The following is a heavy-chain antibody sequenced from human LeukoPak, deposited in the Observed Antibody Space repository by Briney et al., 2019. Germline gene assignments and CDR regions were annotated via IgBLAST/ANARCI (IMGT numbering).Heavy chain of an antibody. D-gene: IGHD2-21*02. J-gene: IGHJ4*02. CDR3: TTAALLAYCGGDCYGYYFDY. CDR2: IKSKTDGGTT. CDR1: GFTVSTNY. Sequence: PGGSLRLSCAASGFTVSTNYMSWVRQAPGKGLEWVGRIKSKTDGGTTDYAAPVKGRFTISRDDSKNTLYLQMNSLKTEDTAVYYCTTAALLAYCGGDCYGYYFDYWGQGTLVTVSS. V-gene: IGHV3-15*01.